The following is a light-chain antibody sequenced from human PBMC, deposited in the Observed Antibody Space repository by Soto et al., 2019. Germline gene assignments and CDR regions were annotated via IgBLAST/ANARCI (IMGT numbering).Light chain of an antibody. Sequence: DIQMTQSPSSLSASVGDRVTITCRASQSISNYLNWYQQKPGKAPKLLIYAASRLQSGGPSRFSGSGSGTDFTLTISSLQPEDFATYSCQQSYTTLFTFGPGTNVDI. J-gene: IGKJ3*01. CDR2: AAS. V-gene: IGKV1-39*01. CDR1: QSISNY. CDR3: QQSYTTLFT.